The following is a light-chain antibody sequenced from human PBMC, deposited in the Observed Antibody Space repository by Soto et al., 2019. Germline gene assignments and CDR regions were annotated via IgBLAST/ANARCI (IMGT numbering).Light chain of an antibody. CDR2: AAS. CDR3: QQSYSTLT. J-gene: IGKJ3*01. V-gene: IGKV1-39*01. Sequence: DIQMTQSPSSLSASVGDRVTITCRASQSISSYLTWYQQKPGKAPKLLIYAASSLQCGVPSRFRGSRSGTDFNLTISSRQPEDFATYYCQQSYSTLTVGTGTKVDIK. CDR1: QSISSY.